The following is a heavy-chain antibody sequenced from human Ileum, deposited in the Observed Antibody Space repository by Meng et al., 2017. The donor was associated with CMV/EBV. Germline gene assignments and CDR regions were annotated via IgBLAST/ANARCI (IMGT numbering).Heavy chain of an antibody. CDR1: GFTVSRNH. CDR3: ARDRVDAAMDYFDY. V-gene: IGHV3-53*01. D-gene: IGHD5-18*01. J-gene: IGHJ4*02. Sequence: GESLKISCAASGFTVSRNHMTWVRQAPEKGLEWVSVIYSDGRTYYADSVKGRFTISRDNSKNTVYLQMNSLRAEDTAVYYCARDRVDAAMDYFDYWGQGTLVTVSS. CDR2: IYSDGRT.